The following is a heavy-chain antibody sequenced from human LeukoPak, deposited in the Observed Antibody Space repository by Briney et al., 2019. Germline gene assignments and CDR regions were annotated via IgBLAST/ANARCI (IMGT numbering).Heavy chain of an antibody. J-gene: IGHJ4*02. CDR1: GFTFSKYW. Sequence: GGSLRLSCAASGFTFSKYWMLWVRQAPGKGLESVSRINTDGTVTIYADSVKGRFTVSRDNADNTMFLQMKSVRDEDTAVYYCATKQWLAPPPDSWGQGTPVTVSS. V-gene: IGHV3-74*01. CDR3: ATKQWLAPPPDS. D-gene: IGHD6-19*01. CDR2: INTDGTVT.